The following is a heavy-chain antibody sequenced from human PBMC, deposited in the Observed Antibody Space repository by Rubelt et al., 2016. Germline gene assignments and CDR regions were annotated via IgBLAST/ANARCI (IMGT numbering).Heavy chain of an antibody. CDR2: IYYTGSI. D-gene: IGHD6-19*01. Sequence: QLQLQESGPGLVKPAETLSLTCTVSGGSISSSSYYWGWIRQPPGKGLEWIGSIYYTGSIYYNPSLKSRITISVDTSKNQGPRTLTSVTAADTAVYYCVRHRGTVPGIDSWGQGTLVTVSS. CDR3: VRHRGTVPGIDS. J-gene: IGHJ4*02. CDR1: GGSISSSSYY. V-gene: IGHV4-39*01.